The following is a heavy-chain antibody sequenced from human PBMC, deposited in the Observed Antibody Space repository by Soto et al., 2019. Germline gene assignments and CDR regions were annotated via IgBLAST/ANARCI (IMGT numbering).Heavy chain of an antibody. CDR1: GGSISSYY. J-gene: IGHJ3*02. V-gene: IGHV4-59*08. D-gene: IGHD3-3*01. Sequence: SETLSLTCTVSGGSISSYYWSWIRQPPGKGLEWIGYIYYSGSTNYNPSLKSRVTISVNTSKNQSSLKLSAVTAADTAVYYCARGVVGDAFDIWGQGTMVTVSS. CDR3: ARGVVGDAFDI. CDR2: IYYSGST.